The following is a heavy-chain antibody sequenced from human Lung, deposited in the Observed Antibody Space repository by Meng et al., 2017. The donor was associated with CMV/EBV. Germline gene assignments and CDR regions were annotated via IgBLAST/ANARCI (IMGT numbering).Heavy chain of an antibody. D-gene: IGHD6-6*01. J-gene: IGHJ4*02. V-gene: IGHV3-48*03. CDR2: ISSGGTTI. CDR1: GFSFSSFE. CDR3: ARKFSSSGLY. Sequence: GGSLRLSCEVSGFSFSSFEMNWVRQAPGKGLEWIAHISSGGTTINYADSVKGRFTISRDNANNSLFLQMNSLRVEDTAVYYCARKFSSSGLYWGQGTLVTASS.